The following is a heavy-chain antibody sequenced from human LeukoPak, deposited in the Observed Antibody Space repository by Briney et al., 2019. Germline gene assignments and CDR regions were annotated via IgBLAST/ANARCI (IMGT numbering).Heavy chain of an antibody. Sequence: SETLSLTCTVSGGSISSYYWSWIRQPPGKGLEWIGYIYYSGSTNHNPSLKSRVTISVDTSKNQFSLKLSSVTAADTAVYYCARVGPPDIVDEYYFDYWGQGTLVTVSS. CDR1: GGSISSYY. CDR3: ARVGPPDIVDEYYFDY. CDR2: IYYSGST. J-gene: IGHJ4*02. V-gene: IGHV4-59*01. D-gene: IGHD2-21*01.